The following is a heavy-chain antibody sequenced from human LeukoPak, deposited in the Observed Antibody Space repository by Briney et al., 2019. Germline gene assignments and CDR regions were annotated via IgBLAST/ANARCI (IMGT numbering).Heavy chain of an antibody. CDR1: GYSISSGYY. CDR3: ASDLYDSSDY. D-gene: IGHD3-22*01. Sequence: PSETLSLTCTVSGYSISSGYYWGWIRQPPGKGLGWIGSIYHSGSTYYNPSLKSRVTISVDTSKNQFSLKLSSVTAADTAVYYCASDLYDSSDYWGQGTLVTVSS. J-gene: IGHJ4*02. V-gene: IGHV4-38-2*02. CDR2: IYHSGST.